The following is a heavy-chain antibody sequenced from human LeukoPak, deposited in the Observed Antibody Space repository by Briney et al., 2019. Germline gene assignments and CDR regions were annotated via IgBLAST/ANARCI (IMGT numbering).Heavy chain of an antibody. CDR3: AKNYCTSTSCQYGMDV. CDR2: ISNSGSTI. V-gene: IGHV3-11*01. J-gene: IGHJ6*02. Sequence: GGSLRLSCAASGFTFSDYYMSWIRQAPGKGLEWVSYISNSGSTISYADSVKGRFTISRDKAKNSLYLQMNSLRAEDTAVYYCAKNYCTSTSCQYGMDVWGQGTTVTVSS. CDR1: GFTFSDYY. D-gene: IGHD2-2*01.